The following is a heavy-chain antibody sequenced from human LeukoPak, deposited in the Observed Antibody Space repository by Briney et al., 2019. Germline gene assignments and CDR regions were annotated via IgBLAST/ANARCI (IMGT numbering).Heavy chain of an antibody. CDR1: GGSISSGSYY. Sequence: PSETLSLTCTVSGGSISSGSYYWSWIRQPAGKGLEWIGHIYTSGSTNYNPSLKSRVTISVDTSKNQFSLKLSSVTAADTAVHYCARDGGRDGYNLFDYWGQGTLVTVSS. CDR3: ARDGGRDGYNLFDY. J-gene: IGHJ4*02. V-gene: IGHV4-61*09. CDR2: IYTSGST. D-gene: IGHD5-24*01.